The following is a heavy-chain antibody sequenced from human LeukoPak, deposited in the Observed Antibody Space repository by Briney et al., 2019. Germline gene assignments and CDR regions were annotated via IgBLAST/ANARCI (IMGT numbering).Heavy chain of an antibody. CDR2: TYYRAKWYN. Sequence: SQTLSLTCAIFRDSVSSNSAAWNWLRQSPSRGLEWLGRTYYRAKWYNDYAVSVKSRITIIPDTSENQFSLQLNSVTPEDTAMYYCARAPSGSYPDYWGQGTLVTVSS. V-gene: IGHV6-1*01. CDR1: RDSVSSNSAA. J-gene: IGHJ4*02. D-gene: IGHD1-26*01. CDR3: ARAPSGSYPDY.